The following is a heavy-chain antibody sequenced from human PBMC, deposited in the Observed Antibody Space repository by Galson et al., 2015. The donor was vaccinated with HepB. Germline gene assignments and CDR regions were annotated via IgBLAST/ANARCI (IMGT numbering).Heavy chain of an antibody. J-gene: IGHJ4*02. CDR1: GFNFNDYY. CDR2: ISSTSYYI. V-gene: IGHV3-11*05. Sequence: SLRLSCAGSGFNFNDYYLHWIRQAPGKGLEWISYISSTSYYIKYADSVKGRFTISRDNAKNSLYLQMSSLRVEDTAVYYCARGLEDDYGDFVLAHWGQGNLVIVSS. CDR3: ARGLEDDYGDFVLAH. D-gene: IGHD4-17*01.